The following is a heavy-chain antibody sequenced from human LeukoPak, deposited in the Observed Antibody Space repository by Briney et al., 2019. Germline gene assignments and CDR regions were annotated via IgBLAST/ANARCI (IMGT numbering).Heavy chain of an antibody. D-gene: IGHD2-15*01. V-gene: IGHV1-2*02. CDR2: INPNSGGT. CDR1: GYTFTGYY. Sequence: ASVKVSCKASGYTFTGYYMHWVRQAPGQGLEWMGWINPNSGGTNYAQKFQGRVTMTRDTSISTAYMELSRLRSDDTAVYYCARDWEHCSGGSRSGVGWFDPWGQGTLVTVSS. CDR3: ARDWEHCSGGSRSGVGWFDP. J-gene: IGHJ5*02.